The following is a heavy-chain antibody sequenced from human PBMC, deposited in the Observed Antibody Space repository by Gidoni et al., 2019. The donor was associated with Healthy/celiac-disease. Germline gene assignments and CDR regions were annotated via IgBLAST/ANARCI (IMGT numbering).Heavy chain of an antibody. J-gene: IGHJ5*02. Sequence: QVQLVESGGGVVQPGRSLRLPCAAPGFTFSTFGMHWVRQAPGKGLGWVAVISYDGSNKYYADSVKGRFTISRDNSKNTLYLQMNSLRAEDTAVYYCAKDVTVAVRGAFEFDPWGQGTLVTVSS. CDR1: GFTFSTFG. CDR3: AKDVTVAVRGAFEFDP. V-gene: IGHV3-30*18. D-gene: IGHD3-3*02. CDR2: ISYDGSNK.